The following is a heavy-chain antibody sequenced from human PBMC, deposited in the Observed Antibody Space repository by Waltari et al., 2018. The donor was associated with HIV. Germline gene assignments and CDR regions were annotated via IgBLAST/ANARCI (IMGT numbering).Heavy chain of an antibody. CDR2: INHSGST. V-gene: IGHV4-34*01. J-gene: IGHJ4*02. Sequence: QVQLQQWGAGLLKPSETLSLTCAVYGGSFSGYYWRWLRQPPGKGLEWIGEINHSGSTNYNPSLKSRVTISVDTSKNQFSLKLSSVTAADTAVYYCARGPRGIVGDPEPYYFDYWGQGTLVTVSS. CDR1: GGSFSGYY. D-gene: IGHD1-26*01. CDR3: ARGPRGIVGDPEPYYFDY.